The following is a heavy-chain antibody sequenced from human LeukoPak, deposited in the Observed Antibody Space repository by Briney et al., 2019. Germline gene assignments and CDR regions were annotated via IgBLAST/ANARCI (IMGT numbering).Heavy chain of an antibody. Sequence: ASVKVSCKASGGTFSSYAISWVRQAPGQGLEWMGGIIPIFGTANYAQKFQGRVTITADESTSTAYMELSSLRSEDTAVCYCARDNCSSTSCYRYGMDVWGQGTTVTVSS. J-gene: IGHJ6*02. CDR1: GGTFSSYA. V-gene: IGHV1-69*13. CDR2: IIPIFGTA. CDR3: ARDNCSSTSCYRYGMDV. D-gene: IGHD2-2*02.